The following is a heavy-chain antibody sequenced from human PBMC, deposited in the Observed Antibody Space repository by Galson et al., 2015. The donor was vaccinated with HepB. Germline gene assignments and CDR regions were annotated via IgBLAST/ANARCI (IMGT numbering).Heavy chain of an antibody. CDR3: AKICSGITGVDY. CDR2: ISYDGSNK. D-gene: IGHD3-10*02. J-gene: IGHJ4*02. CDR1: GFTFSSYG. V-gene: IGHV3-30*18. Sequence: SLRLSCAASGFTFSSYGMHWVRQAPGKGLEWVAVISYDGSNKYYADSVRGRFTISRDNSKNTLYLQMNSLRAEDTAVYYCAKICSGITGVDYWGQGTLVTVSS.